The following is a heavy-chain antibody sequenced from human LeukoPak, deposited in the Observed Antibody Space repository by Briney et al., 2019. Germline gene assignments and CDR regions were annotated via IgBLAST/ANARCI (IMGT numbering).Heavy chain of an antibody. V-gene: IGHV3-9*01. CDR2: ISWNSGSI. J-gene: IGHJ4*02. D-gene: IGHD6-19*01. Sequence: PGGSLRLSCAASGFTFDDYAMHWVRQAPGKGLEWVSGISWNSGSIGYADSVKGRFTISRDNAKNSLYLQMNSLRAEDTALYYCAKGYSSGWYVGYFDYWGQGTLATVSS. CDR1: GFTFDDYA. CDR3: AKGYSSGWYVGYFDY.